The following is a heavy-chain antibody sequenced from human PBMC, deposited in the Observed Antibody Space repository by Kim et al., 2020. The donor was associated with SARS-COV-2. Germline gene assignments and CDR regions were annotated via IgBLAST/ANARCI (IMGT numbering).Heavy chain of an antibody. D-gene: IGHD2-21*02. CDR1: GFTFSSYA. J-gene: IGHJ4*02. V-gene: IGHV3-23*01. Sequence: GGSLRLSCAASGFTFSSYAMSWVRQAPGKGLEWVSAISGSGGSTYYADSVKGRFTISRDNSKNTLYLQMNSLRAEDTAVYYCAKFLLFYWTPLELFDYWGQGTLVTVSS. CDR3: AKFLLFYWTPLELFDY. CDR2: ISGSGGST.